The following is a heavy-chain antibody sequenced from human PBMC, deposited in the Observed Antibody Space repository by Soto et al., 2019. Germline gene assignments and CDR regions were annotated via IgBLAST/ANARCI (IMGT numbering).Heavy chain of an antibody. CDR2: INHSGST. J-gene: IGHJ4*02. V-gene: IGHV4-34*01. Sequence: SETLSLTCAVYGGSFSGYYWSWIRQPPGKGLEWIGEINHSGSTNYNPSLKSRVTISVDTSKNQFSLKLSSVTAADTAVYYRARRSMVRGVIPTGYFDYWGQGTLVTVSS. D-gene: IGHD3-10*01. CDR3: ARRSMVRGVIPTGYFDY. CDR1: GGSFSGYY.